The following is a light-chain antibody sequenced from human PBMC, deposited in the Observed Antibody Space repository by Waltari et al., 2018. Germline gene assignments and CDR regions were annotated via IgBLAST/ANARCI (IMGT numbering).Light chain of an antibody. J-gene: IGKJ1*01. CDR3: QQYGSSPLT. CDR1: QSISSIY. Sequence: EIVLTQSPGTLSLSPGERATLSCRASQSISSIYLAWYQQKPGQAPRLLIYGASSRATGIPERFSGGGSGTDFTLTISRLEPEDFAVYYCQQYGSSPLTFGQGTKVEIK. CDR2: GAS. V-gene: IGKV3-20*01.